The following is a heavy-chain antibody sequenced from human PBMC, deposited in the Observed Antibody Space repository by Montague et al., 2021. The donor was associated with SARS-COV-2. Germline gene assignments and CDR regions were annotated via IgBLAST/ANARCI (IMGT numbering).Heavy chain of an antibody. CDR3: AGRPTPSYSSGWYLFYYAMDV. J-gene: IGHJ6*02. CDR2: IYYSGST. Sequence: SECLSLTCTVSGGSISSYYWSWIRQPPGKGLEWIGYIYYSGSTIYNPSLKSRVTISIDTSKNQFSLKLNSVTAADTAVYYCAGRPTPSYSSGWYLFYYAMDVWGQGTTVTVSS. CDR1: GGSISSYY. V-gene: IGHV4-59*01. D-gene: IGHD6-19*01.